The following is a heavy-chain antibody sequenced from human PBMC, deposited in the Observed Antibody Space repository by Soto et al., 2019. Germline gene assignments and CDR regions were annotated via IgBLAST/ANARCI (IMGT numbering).Heavy chain of an antibody. CDR2: ISDSGDST. CDR3: ANRDTSMVTRYYYGMDV. J-gene: IGHJ6*02. D-gene: IGHD5-18*01. Sequence: PGGSLRLSCAASGFRFSSYGMSWVRQAPGKGLEWVSAISDSGDSTYYADSVRGRFTISRDNSKNTLNLQMNSLRAEDTAVYYCANRDTSMVTRYYYGMDVWGQGTTVTVSS. V-gene: IGHV3-23*01. CDR1: GFRFSSYG.